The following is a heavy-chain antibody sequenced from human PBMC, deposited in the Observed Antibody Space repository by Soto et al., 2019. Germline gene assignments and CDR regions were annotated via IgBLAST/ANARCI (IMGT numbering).Heavy chain of an antibody. CDR2: IYYSGST. Sequence: NPSETLSLTCTVSGGSVSSGSYYWSWIRQPPGKGLEWIGYIYYSGSTNYNPSLKSRVTISVDTSKNQFSLKLSSVTAADTAVYYCARIPLFDKSGYLDYWGQGTLVTVSS. D-gene: IGHD2-15*01. J-gene: IGHJ4*02. CDR1: GGSVSSGSYY. V-gene: IGHV4-61*01. CDR3: ARIPLFDKSGYLDY.